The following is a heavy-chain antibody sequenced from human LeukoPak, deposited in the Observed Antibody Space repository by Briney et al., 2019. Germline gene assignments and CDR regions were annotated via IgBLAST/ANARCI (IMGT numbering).Heavy chain of an antibody. CDR2: INHSGST. CDR3: ARGRRCSSTSCYYYYYYMDV. J-gene: IGHJ6*03. V-gene: IGHV4-34*01. CDR1: GGSFSGYY. Sequence: SETLSLSYAVYGGSFSGYYWSLRRQPPGKGLELGGEINHSGSTNYNPSLKSRVTISVDTSKNRVSLELRSVTAADTAVYYCARGRRCSSTSCYYYYYYMDVWGKGTTVTVSS. D-gene: IGHD2-2*01.